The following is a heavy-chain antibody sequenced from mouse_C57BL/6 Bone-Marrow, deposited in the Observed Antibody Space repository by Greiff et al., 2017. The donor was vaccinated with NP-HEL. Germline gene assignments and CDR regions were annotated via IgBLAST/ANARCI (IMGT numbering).Heavy chain of an antibody. CDR1: GYTFTDYY. V-gene: IGHV1-19*01. J-gene: IGHJ2*01. D-gene: IGHD1-1*01. CDR3: ALLRYFDY. CDR2: INPYNGGT. Sequence: EVKLQESGPVLVKPGASVKMSCKASGYTFTDYYMNWVKQSHGKSLEWIGVINPYNGGTSYNQKFKGKATLTVDKSSSTAYMELNSLTSEDSAVYYCALLRYFDYWGQGTTLTVSS.